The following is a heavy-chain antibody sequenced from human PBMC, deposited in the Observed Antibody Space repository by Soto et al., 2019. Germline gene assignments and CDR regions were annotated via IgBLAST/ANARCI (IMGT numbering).Heavy chain of an antibody. J-gene: IGHJ4*02. CDR2: TSYDGKNI. CDR1: GFTFRNFV. V-gene: IGHV3-30*04. Sequence: PLRLSFAASGFTFRNFVMHWVRQAAGKGLEWVAATSYDGKNIDYADSVKGRFTISRDKFKNTLYLQMNSLRHEDTAVYYCARERAIAATGIFYYWGQGTLVKVSS. CDR3: ARERAIAATGIFYY. D-gene: IGHD6-13*01.